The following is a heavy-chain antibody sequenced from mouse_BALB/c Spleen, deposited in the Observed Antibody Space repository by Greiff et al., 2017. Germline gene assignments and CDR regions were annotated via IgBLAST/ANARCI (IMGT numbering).Heavy chain of an antibody. D-gene: IGHD2-1*01. CDR1: GYTFTDYA. V-gene: IGHV1-67*01. Sequence: QVQLKQSGPELVRPGVSVKISCKGSGYTFTDYAMHWVKQSHAKSLEWIGVISTYYGNTNYNQKFKGKATMTVDKSSSTAYMELARLTSEDSAIYYCAREEAYGNYVAYWGQGTLVTVSA. J-gene: IGHJ3*01. CDR3: AREEAYGNYVAY. CDR2: ISTYYGNT.